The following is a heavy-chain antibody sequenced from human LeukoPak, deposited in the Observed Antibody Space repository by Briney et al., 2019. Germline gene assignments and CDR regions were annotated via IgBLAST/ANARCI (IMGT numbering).Heavy chain of an antibody. CDR2: VFYSGSS. J-gene: IGHJ4*02. V-gene: IGHV4-59*13. D-gene: IGHD6-25*01. CDR3: ARIDPLGFFDQ. CDR1: GAFTSTYY. Sequence: PSETLSLACTVSGAFTSTYYWSWFRQPPTGGLEWIGYVFYSGSSNYNPNFSSRVTMSVDTSKSQLSLKLTSVPAADTAVYYCARIDPLGFFDQWGQGTLVTVSS.